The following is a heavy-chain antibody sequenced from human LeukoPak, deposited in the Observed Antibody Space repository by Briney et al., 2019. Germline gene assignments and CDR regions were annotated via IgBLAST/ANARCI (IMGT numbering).Heavy chain of an antibody. CDR1: GGSISSATYY. CDR3: ARDGGRGSSGYINY. D-gene: IGHD3-22*01. CDR2: IYTSGST. V-gene: IGHV4-61*02. Sequence: SETLSLTCTVSGGSISSATYYWNWIRQPAGKGLEWIGRIYTSGSTNYNPSLKSRVTISVDTSKNQFSLKLSSVTAADTVVYYCARDGGRGSSGYINYWGQGTLVTVSS. J-gene: IGHJ4*02.